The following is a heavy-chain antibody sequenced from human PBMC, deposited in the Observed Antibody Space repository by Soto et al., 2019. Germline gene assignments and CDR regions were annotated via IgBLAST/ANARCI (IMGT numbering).Heavy chain of an antibody. V-gene: IGHV4-30-4*01. J-gene: IGHJ4*02. CDR3: ASQYVDTAMVFDY. D-gene: IGHD5-18*01. CDR2: IYYSGST. CDR1: GGSISSGDYY. Sequence: SETLSLTCTVSGGSISSGDYYWSWIRQPPGKGLEWIGYIYYSGSTYYNPSLKSRVTISVDTSKNQFSLKLSSVTAADTAVYYCASQYVDTAMVFDYWSQGTLVTVSS.